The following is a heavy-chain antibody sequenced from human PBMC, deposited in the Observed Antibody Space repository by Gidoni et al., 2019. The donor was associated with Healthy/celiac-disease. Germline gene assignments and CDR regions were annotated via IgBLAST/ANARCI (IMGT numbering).Heavy chain of an antibody. CDR3: ARGLSNGTAAAGNYFDY. V-gene: IGHV4-34*01. CDR1: GGSFSGYY. CDR2: INHSGST. D-gene: IGHD6-13*01. J-gene: IGHJ4*02. Sequence: QVQLQQWGAGLLKPSETLSLTCAVYGGSFSGYYWSWIRQPPGKGLEWIGEINHSGSTNYNPSLKSRVTISVDTSKNQFSLKLSSVTAADTAVYYCARGLSNGTAAAGNYFDYWGQGTLVTVSS.